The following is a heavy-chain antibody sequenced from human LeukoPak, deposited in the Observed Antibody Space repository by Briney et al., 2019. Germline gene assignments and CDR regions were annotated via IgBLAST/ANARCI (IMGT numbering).Heavy chain of an antibody. D-gene: IGHD3-10*01. CDR2: ISSSSSYT. CDR1: GFTFSDYY. J-gene: IGHJ4*02. V-gene: IGHV3-11*06. CDR3: ARGGTMVRGVITSFDY. Sequence: GGSLRLSCAASGFTFSDYYMSWIRQAPGKGLEWVSYISSSSSYTNYADSVKGRFTISRDNAKNLLYLQMNSLRAEDTAVYYCARGGTMVRGVITSFDYWGQGTLVTVSS.